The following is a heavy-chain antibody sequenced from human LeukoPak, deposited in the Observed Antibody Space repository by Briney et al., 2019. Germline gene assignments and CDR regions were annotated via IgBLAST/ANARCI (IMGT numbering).Heavy chain of an antibody. CDR1: GFTFSSYS. CDR3: ARRITMVRGEKGYYMDV. D-gene: IGHD3-10*01. V-gene: IGHV3-48*04. CDR2: ISSSSSTI. J-gene: IGHJ6*03. Sequence: GGCLRLSCAASGFTFSSYSMNWVRQAPGKGLEWDSYISSSSSTIYYADSVKGRFTISRDNAKNSLYLQMNSLRAEDTAVYYCARRITMVRGEKGYYMDVWGKGTTVTVSS.